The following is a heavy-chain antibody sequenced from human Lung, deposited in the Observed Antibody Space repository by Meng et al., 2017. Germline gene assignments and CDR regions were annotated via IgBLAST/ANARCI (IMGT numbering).Heavy chain of an antibody. Sequence: EVQRVESGGGLVKPGGYLRLSCEGTGFTFSNAWMTWVRQVPGKRLEWVGRIKSKPDGETIDYAAPVKGRFTISRDDSKNTVYLQMNSLKTEDTALYYCTGHIDYWGQGTLVTVSS. CDR3: TGHIDY. J-gene: IGHJ4*02. V-gene: IGHV3-15*01. CDR1: GFTFSNAW. CDR2: IKSKPDGETI.